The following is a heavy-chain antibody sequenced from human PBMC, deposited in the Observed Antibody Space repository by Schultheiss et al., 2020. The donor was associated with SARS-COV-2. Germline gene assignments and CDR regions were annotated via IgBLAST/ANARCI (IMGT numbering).Heavy chain of an antibody. CDR1: GGSISSGGYS. CDR3: ARRLTIFGVVAFDY. J-gene: IGHJ4*02. Sequence: SETLSLTCTVSGGSISSGGYSWSWIRQPPGKGLEWIGYIYYSGSTYYNPSLKSRVTISVDTSKNQFSLKLSSVTAADTAVYYCARRLTIFGVVAFDYWGQGTLVTVSS. D-gene: IGHD3-3*01. CDR2: IYYSGST. V-gene: IGHV4-30-4*07.